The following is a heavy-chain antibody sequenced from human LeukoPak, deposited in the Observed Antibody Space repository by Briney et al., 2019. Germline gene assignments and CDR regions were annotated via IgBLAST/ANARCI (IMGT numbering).Heavy chain of an antibody. CDR1: GFTFGSYA. J-gene: IGHJ4*02. CDR2: IGGGGEST. CDR3: AKVLSGSQDY. Sequence: GGSLRLSCAASGFTFGSYAMSWVRQAPGKGLEWVSTIGGGGESTYYADSAKGRFTNSRDNSKNTVYLQMNSLRAEDTAVYYCAKVLSGSQDYWGQGTLVTVFS. V-gene: IGHV3-23*01. D-gene: IGHD1-26*01.